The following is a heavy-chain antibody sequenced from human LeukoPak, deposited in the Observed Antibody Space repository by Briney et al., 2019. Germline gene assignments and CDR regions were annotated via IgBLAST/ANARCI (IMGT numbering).Heavy chain of an antibody. CDR1: GYSISSSYY. CDR3: AREGGSYPWSFDY. D-gene: IGHD1-26*01. V-gene: IGHV4-61*01. Sequence: SETLSLTCAVSGYSISSSYYWGWIRQPPGKGLEWIGYIYYSGSANYNPSLKSRVTISVDTSKNQFSLKLSSVTAADTAVYYCAREGGSYPWSFDYWGQGTLVTVSS. CDR2: IYYSGSA. J-gene: IGHJ4*02.